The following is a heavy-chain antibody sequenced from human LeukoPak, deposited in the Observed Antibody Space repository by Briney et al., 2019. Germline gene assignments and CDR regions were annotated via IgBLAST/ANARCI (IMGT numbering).Heavy chain of an antibody. CDR2: IIPIFGTA. CDR1: GGIFSRYA. Sequence: ASVKVSCKASGGIFSRYAIIWVRQAPGQGLEWMGGIIPIFGTANYAQKFQGRVTITADESTSTAYMELSSLRSEDTAVYYCARGWDHDSDGRPTAYVYWGQGTLVTVSS. J-gene: IGHJ4*02. V-gene: IGHV1-69*13. CDR3: ARGWDHDSDGRPTAYVY. D-gene: IGHD3-22*01.